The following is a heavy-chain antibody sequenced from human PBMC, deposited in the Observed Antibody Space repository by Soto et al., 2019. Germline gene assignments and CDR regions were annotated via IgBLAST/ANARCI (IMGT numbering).Heavy chain of an antibody. CDR3: SRSRGALSDGYNSSYVDS. V-gene: IGHV4-31*03. D-gene: IGHD1-1*01. CDR1: GDSISNGDYF. CDR2: IYYTGST. Sequence: QVQLQESGPGLVKPSQTLSLTCTVSGDSISNGDYFWTWIRQHPGKGLEWLGYIYYTGSTNYNPSLVSGSIMIVDTSNKHFPFNLSSVTAADTAVYYYSRSRGALSDGYNSSYVDSWGLGTQVPITS. J-gene: IGHJ4*01.